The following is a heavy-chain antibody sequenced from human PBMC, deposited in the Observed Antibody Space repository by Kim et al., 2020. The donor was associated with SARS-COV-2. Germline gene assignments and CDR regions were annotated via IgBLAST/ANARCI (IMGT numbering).Heavy chain of an antibody. Sequence: GGSLRLSCAASGFTFSSYRMSWVRQAPGKGLEWVANIKQDGSEKYYVDSVKGRFTISRDNAKNSLYLQMNSLRAEDTAVYYCAREVLVVVDLDYWGQGTLVTVSS. J-gene: IGHJ4*02. CDR2: IKQDGSEK. CDR1: GFTFSSYR. D-gene: IGHD2-8*02. CDR3: AREVLVVVDLDY. V-gene: IGHV3-7*01.